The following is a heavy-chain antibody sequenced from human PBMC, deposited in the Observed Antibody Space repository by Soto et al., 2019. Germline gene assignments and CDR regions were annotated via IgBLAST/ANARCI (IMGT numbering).Heavy chain of an antibody. CDR3: ARVVFHINDAFDI. CDR2: IIPIFGTA. Sequence: ASVKVSCKASGGTFSSYAISWVRQAPGQGLEWMGGIIPIFGTANYAQKFQGRVTMTTDTSTSTAYMELRSLRSDDTAVYYCARVVFHINDAFDIWGQGTMVTVSS. CDR1: GGTFSSYA. V-gene: IGHV1-69*05. J-gene: IGHJ3*02.